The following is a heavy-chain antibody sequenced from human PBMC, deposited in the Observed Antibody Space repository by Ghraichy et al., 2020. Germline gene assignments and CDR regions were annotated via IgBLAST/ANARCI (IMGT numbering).Heavy chain of an antibody. J-gene: IGHJ2*01. CDR1: GFTFGGYS. Sequence: GGSLRLSCAASGFTFGGYSMSWVRQPPGKGLDWVATIEKSDGTTYYANSVKGRFAISRDNSRNALFLQMDSLRADDTAIYYCAKRYGFVVHSCHFDLWGRGNLVTVSS. D-gene: IGHD2-8*01. CDR3: AKRYGFVVHSCHFDL. V-gene: IGHV3-23*01. CDR2: IEKSDGTT.